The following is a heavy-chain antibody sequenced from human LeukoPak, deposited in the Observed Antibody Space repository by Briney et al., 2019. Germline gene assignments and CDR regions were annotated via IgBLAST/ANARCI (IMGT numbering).Heavy chain of an antibody. Sequence: GSLRLSCAASGFTFSSYAMSWVRQAPGKGLEWIGSIYYSGSTYYNPSLKSRVTISVVTSKNQFSLKLSSVTAADTAVYYWARQFPNATEGFDIWGQGTMVTVSS. D-gene: IGHD2-15*01. V-gene: IGHV4-39*01. J-gene: IGHJ3*02. CDR2: IYYSGST. CDR1: GFTFSSYA. CDR3: ARQFPNATEGFDI.